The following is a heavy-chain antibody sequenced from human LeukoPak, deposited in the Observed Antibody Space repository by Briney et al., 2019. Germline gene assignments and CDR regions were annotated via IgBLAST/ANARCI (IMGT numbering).Heavy chain of an antibody. D-gene: IGHD2-21*02. CDR2: SSHTGALI. Sequence: PSETLSLTCAVYGGSFSDSYWTWIRQTPGRGHEWIGESSHTGALIAYNLHLKGRATISVDSSKKPFSLRLTSVTAAETGIYYCARVPDVTARPCDTWGAGTIVTVSS. J-gene: IGHJ5*02. CDR3: ARVPDVTARPCDT. V-gene: IGHV4-34*01. CDR1: GGSFSDSY.